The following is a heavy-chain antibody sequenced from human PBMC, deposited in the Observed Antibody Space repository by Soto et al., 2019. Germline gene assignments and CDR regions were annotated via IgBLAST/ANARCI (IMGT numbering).Heavy chain of an antibody. J-gene: IGHJ6*02. D-gene: IGHD6-13*01. Sequence: PGGSLRLSCAASGFTFSNYGMYWVRQAPGKGLEWVAFISYDGSSKFYADPMKGRHTISRDNSKNTLYLQMNSLRAEDTAVYYCASEAIAAAAVYGMDVWGQGTTVTVSS. CDR2: ISYDGSSK. CDR1: GFTFSNYG. CDR3: ASEAIAAAAVYGMDV. V-gene: IGHV3-30*03.